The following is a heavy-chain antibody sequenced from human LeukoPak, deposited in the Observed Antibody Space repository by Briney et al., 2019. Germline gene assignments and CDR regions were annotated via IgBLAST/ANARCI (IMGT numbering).Heavy chain of an antibody. CDR3: ARRGGSGSRYYMDV. D-gene: IGHD3-10*01. J-gene: IGHJ6*03. V-gene: IGHV3-48*01. CDR1: GFTLSSYS. CDR2: ISSSSSTI. Sequence: PGGSLRLSCAAAGFTLSSYSMNSVRQAPGKGLEWVSYISSSSSTIYYADSVKGRFTISRDNAKNSLYLQMNSLRAEDTAVYYCARRGGSGSRYYMDVWGKGTTVTVSS.